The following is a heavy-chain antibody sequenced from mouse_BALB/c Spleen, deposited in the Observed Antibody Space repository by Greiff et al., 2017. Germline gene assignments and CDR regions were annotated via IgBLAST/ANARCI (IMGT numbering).Heavy chain of an antibody. Sequence: VKLQESGPGLVQPSQSLSITCTVSGFSLTSYGVHWVRQSPGKGLEWLGVIWSGGSTDYNAAFISRLSISKDNSKSQVFFKMNSLQADDTAIYYCARKYYRHYDGAMDYWGQGTSVTVSS. D-gene: IGHD2-5*01. CDR2: IWSGGST. CDR1: GFSLTSYG. J-gene: IGHJ4*01. V-gene: IGHV2-4-1*01. CDR3: ARKYYRHYDGAMDY.